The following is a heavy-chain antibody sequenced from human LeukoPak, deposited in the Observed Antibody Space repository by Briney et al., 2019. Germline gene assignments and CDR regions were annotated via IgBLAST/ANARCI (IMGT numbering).Heavy chain of an antibody. CDR1: GFTFNNYA. CDR3: AKDSDFWSGYFRY. D-gene: IGHD3-3*01. V-gene: IGHV3-23*01. CDR2: ISGSGGST. J-gene: IGHJ4*02. Sequence: GGSLRLSCAASGFTFNNYALSWVRQAPGMGLEWVSEISGSGGSTYYADSVKGRFTISRDNSKNTLYLQMNSLRAEDTAVYYCAKDSDFWSGYFRYWGQGTLVTVSS.